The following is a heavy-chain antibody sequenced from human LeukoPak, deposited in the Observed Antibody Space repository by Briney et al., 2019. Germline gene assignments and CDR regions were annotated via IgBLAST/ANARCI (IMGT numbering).Heavy chain of an antibody. D-gene: IGHD6-6*01. Sequence: DPEDGETIYAHKFQGRVTMTEDTSTDTAYMELSSLRSEDTAVYYCATLPLAARGRYYYMDVWGKGTTVTVSS. V-gene: IGHV1-24*01. J-gene: IGHJ6*03. CDR2: DPEDGET. CDR3: ATLPLAARGRYYYMDV.